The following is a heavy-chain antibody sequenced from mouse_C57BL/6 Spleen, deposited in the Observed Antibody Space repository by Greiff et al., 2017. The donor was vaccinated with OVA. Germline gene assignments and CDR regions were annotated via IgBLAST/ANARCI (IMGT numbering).Heavy chain of an antibody. CDR3: ARGDYYAMDY. Sequence: EVKVEESGGGLVQPGGSLSLSCAASGFTFTDYYMSWVRQPPGKALEWLGFIRNKANGYTTEYSASVKGRFTISRDNSQSILYLQINALRAEDSATYYCARGDYYAMDYWGQGTSVTVSS. J-gene: IGHJ4*01. CDR2: IRNKANGYTT. CDR1: GFTFTDYY. V-gene: IGHV7-3*01.